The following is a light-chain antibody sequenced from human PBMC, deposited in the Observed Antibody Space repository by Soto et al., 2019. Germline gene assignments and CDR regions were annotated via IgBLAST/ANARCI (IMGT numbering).Light chain of an antibody. V-gene: IGKV3-11*01. J-gene: IGKJ5*01. Sequence: EIVLTQSPGTLSLSPGERSTLSCRASQSISSSYLAWYQQRPGQAPXLXXYDASKRATGIPARFSGSGSGTDFTLTISSLEPEDFAVYYCQQRSNWPPITFGQGTRLEIK. CDR1: QSISSSY. CDR3: QQRSNWPPIT. CDR2: DAS.